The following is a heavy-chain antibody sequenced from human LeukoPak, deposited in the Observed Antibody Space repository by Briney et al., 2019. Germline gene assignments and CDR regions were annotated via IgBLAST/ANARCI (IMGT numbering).Heavy chain of an antibody. D-gene: IGHD2-2*01. CDR2: IYYSGST. Sequence: PSETLSLTCTVSGGSISSYYWSWIRQPPGKGLEWIGYIYYSGSTNYNPSLKSRVTISVDTSENQFSLKLTSVTAADTAVFYCARSSCSDTSCWRGYFDYWGQGTLVTVSS. J-gene: IGHJ4*02. CDR1: GGSISSYY. CDR3: ARSSCSDTSCWRGYFDY. V-gene: IGHV4-59*01.